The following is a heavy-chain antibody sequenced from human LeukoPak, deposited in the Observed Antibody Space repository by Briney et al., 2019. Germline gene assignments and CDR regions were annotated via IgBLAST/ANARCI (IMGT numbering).Heavy chain of an antibody. J-gene: IGHJ4*02. Sequence: GGSLRLSCAASGFTVSSNYMSWVRQAPGKGLEWVSVIYSGGSTYYADSVKGRFTISRHNSKNTLYLQMNSLRAEDTAVYYCARGRYCSGGSCYGAFDYWGQGTLVTVSS. CDR1: GFTVSSNY. V-gene: IGHV3-53*04. CDR3: ARGRYCSGGSCYGAFDY. D-gene: IGHD2-15*01. CDR2: IYSGGST.